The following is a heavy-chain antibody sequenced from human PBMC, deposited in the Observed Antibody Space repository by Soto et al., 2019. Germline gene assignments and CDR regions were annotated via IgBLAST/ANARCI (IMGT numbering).Heavy chain of an antibody. V-gene: IGHV4-34*01. CDR3: ARGSGIVALPGELEDVNYDF. Sequence: QVQLQQWGAGLVKPSETLSLSCAVYGQSFSGHSWAWIRQPPGKGLEWIGEISESGSTYYNPSLKSRVTISTDTSKNLFSVKLDSVTAADTAAYFCARGSGIVALPGELEDVNYDFWGQGTLVNVSS. CDR1: GQSFSGHS. CDR2: ISESGST. J-gene: IGHJ4*02. D-gene: IGHD1-1*01.